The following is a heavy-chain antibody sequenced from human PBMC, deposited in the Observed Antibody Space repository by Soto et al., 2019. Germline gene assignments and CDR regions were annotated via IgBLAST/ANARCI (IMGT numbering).Heavy chain of an antibody. D-gene: IGHD3-9*01. CDR3: ARHRGYYDILTGYYTELNFDY. CDR2: IYYSGTT. CDR1: GGSISSSSYY. J-gene: IGHJ4*02. Sequence: SETLSFTCTVSGGSISSSSYYWCWIRHPPGKGLDWIGSIYYSGTTYYNPSLKSRVTISVDTSKNQFSLNLSSVTAADTAVYYCARHRGYYDILTGYYTELNFDYWGQGTLVTVSS. V-gene: IGHV4-39*01.